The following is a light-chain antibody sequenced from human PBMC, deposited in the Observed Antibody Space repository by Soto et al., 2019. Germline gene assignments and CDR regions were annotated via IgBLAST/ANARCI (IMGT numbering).Light chain of an antibody. CDR3: QQYYDWPSLT. V-gene: IGKV3-15*01. CDR2: GAS. CDR1: ESVSSN. J-gene: IGKJ4*01. Sequence: EIIMTQSPATLSVSPGERATLSCRASESVSSNLAWYQQKPGQAPRLLIYGASTRATDIPPRFSGSGSGTEFTLSISSLQSTDFAVYYCQQYYDWPSLTFGRGTKVEIK.